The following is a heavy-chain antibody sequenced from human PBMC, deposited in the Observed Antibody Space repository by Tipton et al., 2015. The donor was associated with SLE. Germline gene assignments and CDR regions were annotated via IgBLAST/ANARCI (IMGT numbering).Heavy chain of an antibody. J-gene: IGHJ3*02. V-gene: IGHV4-34*01. Sequence: TLSLTCAVYGGSFSGYYWSWIRQPPGKGLEWIGEINHSGSTNYNPSLKSRVTISVDTSKNQFSLKLSSVTAADTAVYYRAREDIVVVVAATRGAFDIWGQGTMVTVSS. CDR3: AREDIVVVVAATRGAFDI. D-gene: IGHD2-15*01. CDR2: INHSGST. CDR1: GGSFSGYY.